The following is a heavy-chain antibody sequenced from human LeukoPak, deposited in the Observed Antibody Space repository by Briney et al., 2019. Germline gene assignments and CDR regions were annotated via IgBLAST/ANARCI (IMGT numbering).Heavy chain of an antibody. J-gene: IGHJ4*02. CDR3: ARDRTLFDY. CDR1: GGSFSGYY. D-gene: IGHD1-14*01. CDR2: INHSGST. V-gene: IGHV4-34*01. Sequence: SETLSLTCAVYGGSFSGYYWSWIRQPPGKGLEWIGEINHSGSTNYNPSLKSRVTISVDTSKNQFSLKLSSVTAADTAVYYCARDRTLFDYWGQGTLVTVSS.